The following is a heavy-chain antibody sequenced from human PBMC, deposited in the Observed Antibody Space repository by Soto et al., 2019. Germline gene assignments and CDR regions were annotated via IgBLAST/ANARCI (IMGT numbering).Heavy chain of an antibody. V-gene: IGHV4-39*01. D-gene: IGHD1-20*01. CDR2: VFYTGFT. Sequence: SEPLFLTCAVSVGSISGSYYYWCWLPQSPGKGPEWIGSVFYTGFTSYNPSLESRVSVSVDTSKNQFSLKVSGVSAADTAVYYCATSQKGYNWNYFDHWGQGALVTVSS. CDR3: ATSQKGYNWNYFDH. CDR1: VGSISGSYYY. J-gene: IGHJ4*02.